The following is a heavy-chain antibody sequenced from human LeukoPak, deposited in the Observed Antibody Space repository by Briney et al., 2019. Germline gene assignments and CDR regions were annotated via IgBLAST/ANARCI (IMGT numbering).Heavy chain of an antibody. CDR3: ARGNSYAMGA. Sequence: SGGSLRLSCAASGLTFSDYWMSWVRKAAGKGLEWVANINQDGSEKYYVDSVKGRFTISRDNVKKSVYLQMNSLRPEDTAVYYCARGNSYAMGAWGQGTLVTVSS. V-gene: IGHV3-7*01. CDR1: GLTFSDYW. D-gene: IGHD1/OR15-1a*01. CDR2: INQDGSEK. J-gene: IGHJ5*02.